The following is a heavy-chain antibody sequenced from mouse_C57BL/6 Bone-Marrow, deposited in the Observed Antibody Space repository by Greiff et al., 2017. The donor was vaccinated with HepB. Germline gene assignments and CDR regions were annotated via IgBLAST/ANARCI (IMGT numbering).Heavy chain of an antibody. CDR2: ISSGGSYT. D-gene: IGHD2-2*01. Sequence: EVQLQESGGDLVKPGGSLKLSCAASGFTFSSYGMSWVRQTPDKRLEWVATISSGGSYTYYPDSVKGRFTISRDNAKNTLYLQLSSLKSADTAMDCCARQVYGYDGADWGQGTLGTVSA. CDR1: GFTFSSYG. CDR3: ARQVYGYDGAD. J-gene: IGHJ3*01. V-gene: IGHV5-6*01.